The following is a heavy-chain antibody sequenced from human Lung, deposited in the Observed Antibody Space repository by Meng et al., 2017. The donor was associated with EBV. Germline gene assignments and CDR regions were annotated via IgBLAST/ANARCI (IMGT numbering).Heavy chain of an antibody. V-gene: IGHV3-30-3*01. D-gene: IGHD1-1*01. Sequence: QGRLVESGGGVVQPGGSLRLSCAASGFTFSSYAMHWVRQAPGKGLEWVAVISYDGSNKYYADSVKGRFTISRDNSKNTLYLQMNSLRAEDTAAYYCAKPQLTWFDPWGQGTLVTVSS. CDR2: ISYDGSNK. J-gene: IGHJ5*02. CDR1: GFTFSSYA. CDR3: AKPQLTWFDP.